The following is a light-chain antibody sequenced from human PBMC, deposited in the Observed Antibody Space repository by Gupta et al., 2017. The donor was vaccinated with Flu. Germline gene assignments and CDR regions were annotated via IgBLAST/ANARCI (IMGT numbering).Light chain of an antibody. J-gene: IGKJ4*01. CDR1: QDIRTW. V-gene: IGKV1D-16*01. CDR2: AAS. CDR3: QQYKSFPLT. Sequence: DLQITQSPSSLSASVGDRVPITCRASQDIRTWLALYQQKPEKAPKSLIYAASNLQSGVPSRFSGGGSGTDFTLTISSLQPEDFATYYCQQYKSFPLTFGGGTKVEIK.